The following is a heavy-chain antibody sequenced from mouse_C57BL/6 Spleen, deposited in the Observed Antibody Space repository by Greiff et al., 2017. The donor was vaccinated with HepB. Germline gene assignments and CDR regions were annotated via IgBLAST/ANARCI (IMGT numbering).Heavy chain of an antibody. V-gene: IGHV1-50*01. D-gene: IGHD2-5*01. J-gene: IGHJ4*01. Sequence: QVQLQQPGAELVKPGASVKLSCKASGYNFTSYWMQWVKQRPGQGLEWIGEIDPSDSYTNYNQKFKGKATLTVDTSSSTAYMQLSSLTSEDSAVYYCASYSNYSAMDYWGQGTSVTVSS. CDR2: IDPSDSYT. CDR3: ASYSNYSAMDY. CDR1: GYNFTSYW.